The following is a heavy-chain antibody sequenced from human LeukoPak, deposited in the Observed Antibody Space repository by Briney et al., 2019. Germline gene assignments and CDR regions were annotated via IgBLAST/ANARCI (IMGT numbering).Heavy chain of an antibody. CDR3: ARVLHKRNYDSTTYYGY. CDR2: ISSSGSTK. CDR1: GFTFSSYE. V-gene: IGHV3-48*03. D-gene: IGHD3-22*01. Sequence: PGGSLRLSCAASGFTFSSYEMNWVRQAPGPGVEGVSYISSSGSTKYYADSVKGRFTISRDNAKNSLYLQMNRLRAEDTVVYYCARVLHKRNYDSTTYYGYWGQGTLVTVSS. J-gene: IGHJ4*02.